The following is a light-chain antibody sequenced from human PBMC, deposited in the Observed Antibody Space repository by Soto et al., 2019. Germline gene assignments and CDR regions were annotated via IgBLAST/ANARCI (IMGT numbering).Light chain of an antibody. V-gene: IGKV1-39*01. J-gene: IGKJ4*01. CDR3: QQSYSAPSLT. CDR2: AAS. CDR1: ESIRYN. Sequence: DIQMTQSPSSLSAYVGDRVTITCRASESIRYNLNWNQQKPGNAPNLLIYAASKLESGVPSRFSGRVFGTDYTLTISSLQPEDFATYFCQQSYSAPSLTFGGGPKVEL.